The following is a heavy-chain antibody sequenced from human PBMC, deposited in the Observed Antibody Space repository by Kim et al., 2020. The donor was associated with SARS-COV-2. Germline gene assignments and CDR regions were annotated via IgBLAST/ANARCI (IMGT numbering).Heavy chain of an antibody. CDR1: GFPFSASA. D-gene: IGHD2-15*01. CDR3: AVLRGGSSGGADAFDI. CDR2: IRRKADNYAT. V-gene: IGHV3-73*01. Sequence: GGSLRLSCAASGFPFSASAIHWVRRASGKGLEWIGRIRRKADNYATVYPASVKGRFTISRDDSKNTAYLQMHSLKSEDTAVYYCAVLRGGSSGGADAFDIWGQGRSVTVSP. J-gene: IGHJ3*02.